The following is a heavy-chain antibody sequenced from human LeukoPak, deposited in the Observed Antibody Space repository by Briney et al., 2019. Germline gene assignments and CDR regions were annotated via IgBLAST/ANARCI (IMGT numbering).Heavy chain of an antibody. V-gene: IGHV4-59*01. CDR2: IYYSGST. CDR1: GGSFNGYY. D-gene: IGHD6-13*01. CDR3: ARGHSSSWHSPFAY. J-gene: IGHJ4*02. Sequence: SETLSLTCTVSGGSFNGYYWSWIRQPPGKGLEWIGYIYYSGSTNYNPSLKSRVTISVDTSKNQFSLKLSSVTAADTAVYYCARGHSSSWHSPFAYWGQGTLVTVSS.